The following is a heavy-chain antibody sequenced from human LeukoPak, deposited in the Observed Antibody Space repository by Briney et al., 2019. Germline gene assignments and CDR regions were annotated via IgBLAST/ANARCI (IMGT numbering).Heavy chain of an antibody. CDR1: GFTFSIYG. V-gene: IGHV3-23*01. D-gene: IGHD4-23*01. CDR3: ARRSDYGGNGNYFDY. CDR2: ISGRDSNT. Sequence: GGSLRLSCAASGFTFSIYGMSWVRQAPGKGLEWVSTISGRDSNTYYADSVEGRFIISRDNSRNTLYLQMNSVRAEDKAVYYCARRSDYGGNGNYFDYWGQGTPVTVSS. J-gene: IGHJ4*02.